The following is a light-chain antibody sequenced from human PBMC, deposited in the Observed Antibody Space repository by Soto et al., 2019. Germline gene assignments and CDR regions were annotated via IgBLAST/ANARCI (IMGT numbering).Light chain of an antibody. V-gene: IGKV3D-20*02. CDR3: QQRHSWPRT. Sequence: EIVSTQSPGTLSLSPGQRATLSCRASQSVSSNFLAWCQQKPGQAPRLLIYATSSRETGIPARFSGSGSGTEFTLTISSLEPDDVVVDYCQQRHSWPRTFGQGTKVDIK. J-gene: IGKJ1*01. CDR1: QSVSSNF. CDR2: ATS.